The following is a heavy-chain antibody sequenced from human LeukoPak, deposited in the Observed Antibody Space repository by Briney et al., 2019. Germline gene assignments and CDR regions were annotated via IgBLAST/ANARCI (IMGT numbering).Heavy chain of an antibody. CDR1: GFTFSNAW. Sequence: GGSLRLSCAASGFTFSNAWMTWVRQAPGKGLEWVGRIKSKPDGGTTDYAAPVKGTFTISRDDSKNTLYLQMDSLKTEDTAVYYCTAFSSSLRRFDYWGQGTLVTVSS. CDR3: TAFSSSLRRFDY. D-gene: IGHD6-6*01. J-gene: IGHJ4*02. V-gene: IGHV3-15*01. CDR2: IKSKPDGGTT.